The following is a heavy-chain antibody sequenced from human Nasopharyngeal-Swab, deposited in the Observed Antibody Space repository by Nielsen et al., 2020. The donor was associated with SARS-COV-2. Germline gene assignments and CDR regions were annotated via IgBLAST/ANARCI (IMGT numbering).Heavy chain of an antibody. D-gene: IGHD3-9*01. V-gene: IGHV3-7*01. Sequence: GECLKISCAASGFTFSSFWMNWVRQAPGKGLEWVANIKQDGSEKYYVDSVKGRFTISRDNAKNSLYLQMNSLRAEDTAVYYCARDHDWFDFWGQGILVTVSS. CDR1: GFTFSSFW. CDR3: ARDHDWFDF. CDR2: IKQDGSEK. J-gene: IGHJ4*02.